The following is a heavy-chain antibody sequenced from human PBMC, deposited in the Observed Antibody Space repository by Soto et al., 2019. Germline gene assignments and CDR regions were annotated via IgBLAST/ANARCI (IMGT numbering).Heavy chain of an antibody. D-gene: IGHD1-26*01. CDR2: IYFSGST. CDR1: GVSISSGNFY. Sequence: VQLQESGPGLVRPSETLSLTCTVSGVSISSGNFYWSCIRQPPGKGLEWIGYIYFSGSTSYSPSGKRRLTISLNTSNNQFSLKLTSVTAADTAVSFCADDSHGGNTYFDLWGQGALVTVSS. V-gene: IGHV4-30-4*01. CDR3: ADDSHGGNTYFDL. J-gene: IGHJ4*02.